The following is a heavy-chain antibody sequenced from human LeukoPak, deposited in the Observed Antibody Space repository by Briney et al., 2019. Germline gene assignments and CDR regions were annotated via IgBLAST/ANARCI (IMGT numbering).Heavy chain of an antibody. D-gene: IGHD6-19*01. CDR2: INPNSGGT. CDR3: ARDLEKAVAGNLRRGFDY. J-gene: IGHJ4*02. Sequence: ASVKVSCKASGYTFTDYYIHWVRQAPGQGLEWMGWINPNSGGTNSAQKFQGRVSMTRDTSISTAYMELSRLRSDDTAVYYCARDLEKAVAGNLRRGFDYWGQGTLVTVSS. V-gene: IGHV1-2*02. CDR1: GYTFTDYY.